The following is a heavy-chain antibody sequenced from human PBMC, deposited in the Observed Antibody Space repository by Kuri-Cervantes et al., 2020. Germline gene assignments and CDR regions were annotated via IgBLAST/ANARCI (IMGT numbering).Heavy chain of an antibody. CDR3: ARGGILGWFDP. Sequence: SGSPLVKLTQTLTLTCTFSGFSLSTSGVGVGWIRQPPGKALEWLALIAWDDDEYYNTSLKTRLTISKDTSKNQVVLTMTNMDPVDTATYYCARGGILGWFDPWGQGTLVTVSS. CDR1: GFSLSTSGVG. V-gene: IGHV2-70*01. J-gene: IGHJ5*02. CDR2: IAWDDDE. D-gene: IGHD7-27*01.